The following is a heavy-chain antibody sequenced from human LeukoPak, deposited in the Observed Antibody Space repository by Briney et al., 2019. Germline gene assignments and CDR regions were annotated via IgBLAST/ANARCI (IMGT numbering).Heavy chain of an antibody. CDR2: ISAYNGNT. Sequence: ASVKVSCKASGYTFTSYGISWVRQAPGQELEWMGWISAYNGNTNYAQKLQGRVTMTTDTSTSTAYMELRSLRSDDTAVYYCARAVGVQLWPNFFDYWGQGTLVTVSS. D-gene: IGHD5-18*01. J-gene: IGHJ4*02. CDR1: GYTFTSYG. V-gene: IGHV1-18*01. CDR3: ARAVGVQLWPNFFDY.